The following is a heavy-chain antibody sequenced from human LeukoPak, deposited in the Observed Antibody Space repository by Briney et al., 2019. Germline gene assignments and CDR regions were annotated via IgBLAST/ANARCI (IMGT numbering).Heavy chain of an antibody. CDR1: GGSFSGYY. Sequence: PSETLSLTCAVYGGSFSGYYWSWIRQPPGKGLEWIGEINHSGSTNYNPSLKSRVTISVDTSKNQFSLKLSSVTAADTAVYYCARGSGFWSGYYPGFDYWGQGTLVTVSS. D-gene: IGHD3-3*01. CDR3: ARGSGFWSGYYPGFDY. J-gene: IGHJ4*02. V-gene: IGHV4-34*01. CDR2: INHSGST.